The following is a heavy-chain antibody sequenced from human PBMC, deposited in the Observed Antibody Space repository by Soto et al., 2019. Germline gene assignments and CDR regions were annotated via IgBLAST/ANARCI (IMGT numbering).Heavy chain of an antibody. Sequence: EVQLVESGGGLITPGGSLRLSCAASGFSFSSYSLNWVRQAPGKGLEWVSSISKTSNSIYYADSVWGRFTVSRDNAENSLYLQMNSLRAEDTAVYYCAKSYRPQTGWFDAWGQGTLVTVSS. CDR3: AKSYRPQTGWFDA. CDR1: GFSFSSYS. CDR2: ISKTSNSI. D-gene: IGHD3-16*01. V-gene: IGHV3-21*01. J-gene: IGHJ5*02.